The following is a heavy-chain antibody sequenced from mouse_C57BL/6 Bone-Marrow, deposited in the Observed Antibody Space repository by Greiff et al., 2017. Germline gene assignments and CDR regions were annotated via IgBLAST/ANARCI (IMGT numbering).Heavy chain of an antibody. CDR2: IDPENGDT. Sequence: EVQLQQSGAELVRPGASVKLSCTASGFNIKDDYMHWVKQRPEQGLEWIGWIDPENGDTEYASKFQGKATITADTSSNTAYLQLSSLTSEDTAVYYCTWGDAMDYWGQGTSVTVSS. CDR1: GFNIKDDY. J-gene: IGHJ4*01. CDR3: TWGDAMDY. V-gene: IGHV14-4*01.